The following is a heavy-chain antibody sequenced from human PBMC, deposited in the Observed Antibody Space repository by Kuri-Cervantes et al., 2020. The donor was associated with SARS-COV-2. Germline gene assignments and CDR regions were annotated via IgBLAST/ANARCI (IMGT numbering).Heavy chain of an antibody. J-gene: IGHJ4*02. Sequence: GESLKISCAASGFTFSSYSMNWVRQAPGKGLEWVSSISSSSSSYIYYADSVKGRFTISRDNAKNSLYLQMNSLRAEDTAVYYCARAGRWLQSTPFDYWGQGTLVTVSS. CDR2: ISSSSSSYI. V-gene: IGHV3-21*01. D-gene: IGHD5-24*01. CDR3: ARAGRWLQSTPFDY. CDR1: GFTFSSYS.